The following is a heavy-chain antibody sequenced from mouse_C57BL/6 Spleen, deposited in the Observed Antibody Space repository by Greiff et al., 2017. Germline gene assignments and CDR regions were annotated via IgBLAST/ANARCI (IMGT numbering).Heavy chain of an antibody. CDR2: IYPETGGT. D-gene: IGHD1-1*01. V-gene: IGHV1-15*01. Sequence: QVQLQQSGAELVRPGASVTLSCKASGYTFTDYEMHWVKQTPVHGLEWIGAIYPETGGTAYNQKFKGKAILTADKSSSTAYMELRSLTSEDSAVYDCTREGYRSYLYYFDYWGQGTTLTVSS. J-gene: IGHJ2*01. CDR1: GYTFTDYE. CDR3: TREGYRSYLYYFDY.